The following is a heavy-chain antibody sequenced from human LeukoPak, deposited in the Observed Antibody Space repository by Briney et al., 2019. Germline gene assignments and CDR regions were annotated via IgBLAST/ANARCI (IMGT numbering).Heavy chain of an antibody. Sequence: SETLSLNCTGYGVSVSNYYWNWIRPPAGKGLEWIGSIYTSGSTDYNSSLRSRVTMSVDTYKSQFSLKLSSMTAADAAVYCWGREHRDYEGSGYYMEYWGQGNLVTVSS. CDR1: GVSVSNYY. CDR2: IYTSGST. V-gene: IGHV4-4*07. CDR3: GREHRDYEGSGYYMEY. J-gene: IGHJ4*02. D-gene: IGHD3-3*01.